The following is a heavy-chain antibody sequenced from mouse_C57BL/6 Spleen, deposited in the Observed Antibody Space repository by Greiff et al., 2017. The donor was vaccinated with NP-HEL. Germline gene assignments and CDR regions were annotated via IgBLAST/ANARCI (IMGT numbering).Heavy chain of an antibody. D-gene: IGHD1-1*01. CDR1: GYTFTSYW. Sequence: QVQLKQPGAELVRPGSSVKLSCKASGYTFTSYWMHWVKQRPIQGLEWIGNIDPSDSETHYNQKFKDKATLTVDKSSSTAYMQLSSLTSEDSAVYYCARSGYYGSSYEDFDYWGQGTTLTVSS. CDR2: IDPSDSET. CDR3: ARSGYYGSSYEDFDY. V-gene: IGHV1-52*01. J-gene: IGHJ2*01.